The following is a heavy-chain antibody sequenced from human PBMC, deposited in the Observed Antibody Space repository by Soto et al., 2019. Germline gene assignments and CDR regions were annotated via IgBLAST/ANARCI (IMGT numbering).Heavy chain of an antibody. CDR3: AREDPYSYGQRAFDY. V-gene: IGHV3-21*01. CDR1: GFTFSSYS. J-gene: IGHJ4*02. CDR2: ISSSSSYI. D-gene: IGHD5-18*01. Sequence: EVQLVESGGGLVKPGGSLRLSCAASGFTFSSYSMNWVRQAPGKGLEWVSSISSSSSYIYYADSVKGRFTISRDNAKNSQYLQMNSLRAEDTAVYYCAREDPYSYGQRAFDYWGQGTLVTVSS.